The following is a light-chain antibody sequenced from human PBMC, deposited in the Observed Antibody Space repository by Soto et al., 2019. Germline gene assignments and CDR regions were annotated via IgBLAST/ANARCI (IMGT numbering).Light chain of an antibody. CDR1: QNVKPN. J-gene: IGKJ1*01. CDR3: QHHNTWLWT. Sequence: IVMTQSPAALSVSPGERATLTCRASQNVKPNLAWYQQKPGQAPRLLIYEASTRAAGIPARFSGSGSGTEFTLTISSLQSEDFAVYYCQHHNTWLWTFGQGTKVEIK. CDR2: EAS. V-gene: IGKV3-15*01.